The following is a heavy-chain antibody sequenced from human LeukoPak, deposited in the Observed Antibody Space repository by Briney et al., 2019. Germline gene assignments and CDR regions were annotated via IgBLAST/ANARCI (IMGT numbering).Heavy chain of an antibody. V-gene: IGHV1-2*02. J-gene: IGHJ4*02. D-gene: IGHD6-19*01. CDR3: ARGAAVAGPGLDY. CDR2: INPNSGGT. Sequence: ASVKVSCKASGYTFTDYSMHWVRQAPGQGLEWMGWINPNSGGTNYAQKLQGRVTMTTDTSTSTAYMELRSLRSDDTAVYYCARGAAVAGPGLDYWGQGTLVTVSS. CDR1: GYTFTDYS.